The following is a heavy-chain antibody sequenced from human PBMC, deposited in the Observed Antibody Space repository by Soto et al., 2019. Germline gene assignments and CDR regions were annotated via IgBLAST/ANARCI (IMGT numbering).Heavy chain of an antibody. CDR3: ARRLDFARKDGDVLVGDY. D-gene: IGHD4-17*01. CDR1: GFSHSNARMG. J-gene: IGHJ4*02. V-gene: IGHV2-26*01. Sequence: QVTLKESGPVLVKPTETLTLTCTVSGFSHSNARMGVSWIRQPPGKAREWLAHIVSNDEKSYTTSPKSSITISKDNYKSQLGVTMTDMGPVDTATYYCARRLDFARKDGDVLVGDYWGRGTLVAVSS. CDR2: IVSNDEK.